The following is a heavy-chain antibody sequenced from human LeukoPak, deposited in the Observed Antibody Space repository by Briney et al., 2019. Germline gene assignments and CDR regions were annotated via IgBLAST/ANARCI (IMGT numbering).Heavy chain of an antibody. D-gene: IGHD2-15*01. Sequence: GGSLRLSCAASGVTFSSYSLNWVRQAPGKGRGWVSYISSSSSTIYYADSVKGRFTISRDNAKNSLYLQMNSLRAEDTAVYYCARDSAERSDSLAAFDIWGQGTMVTVSS. CDR2: ISSSSSTI. CDR1: GVTFSSYS. J-gene: IGHJ3*02. V-gene: IGHV3-48*01. CDR3: ARDSAERSDSLAAFDI.